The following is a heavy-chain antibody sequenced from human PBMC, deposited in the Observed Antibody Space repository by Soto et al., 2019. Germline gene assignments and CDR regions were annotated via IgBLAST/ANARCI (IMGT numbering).Heavy chain of an antibody. CDR1: GFTFSDYY. V-gene: IGHV3-11*01. Sequence: QEQLAESGGGLVKPGGSLRLSCAASGFTFSDYYMSWIRQAPGKGLERVSYISRSGSTIYYADSVKGRCTISRDNAKNSLFLQMNSLRAEDTAVYYCATQPGPYGDYGDFDLWGRGTLVTVSS. CDR3: ATQPGPYGDYGDFDL. D-gene: IGHD2-2*01. CDR2: ISRSGSTI. J-gene: IGHJ2*01.